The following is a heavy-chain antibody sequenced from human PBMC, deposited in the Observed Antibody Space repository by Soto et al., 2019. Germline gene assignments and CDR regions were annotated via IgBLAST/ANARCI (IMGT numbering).Heavy chain of an antibody. Sequence: ASVKVSCKASGGTFSSYAISWVRQAPGQGLEWMGGIIPIFGTANYAQKFQGRVTITADESTSTAYMELSSLRSEDTAVYYCARVTGCSNSSWYSGNGFELWGQGTLVNVSS. CDR2: IIPIFGTA. CDR3: ARVTGCSNSSWYSGNGFEL. J-gene: IGHJ5*02. V-gene: IGHV1-69*13. D-gene: IGHD6-13*01. CDR1: GGTFSSYA.